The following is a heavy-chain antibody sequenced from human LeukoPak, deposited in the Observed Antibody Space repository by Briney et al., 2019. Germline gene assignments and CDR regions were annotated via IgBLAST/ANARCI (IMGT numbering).Heavy chain of an antibody. J-gene: IGHJ4*02. CDR2: ISSSSSYI. CDR1: GFTFSSYS. D-gene: IGHD3-22*01. V-gene: IGHV3-21*01. CDR3: ARESYDSSGYTPNY. Sequence: GGSLRLSCAASGFTFSSYSMNWVRQAPGKGLEWVSSISSSSSYIYYADSVKGRLTISRDNAKNSLYLQMNSLRAEDTAVYYCARESYDSSGYTPNYWGQGTLVTVSS.